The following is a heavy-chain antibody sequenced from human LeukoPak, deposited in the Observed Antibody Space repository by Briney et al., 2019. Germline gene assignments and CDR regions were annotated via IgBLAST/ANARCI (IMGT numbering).Heavy chain of an antibody. CDR1: GGSISSSSYY. Sequence: SETLSLTCTVSGGSISSSSYYWGWIRQPPGKGLEWIGSIYYSGSTNYNPSLKSRVTISVDTSKNQFSLKLSSVTAADTAVYYCARVAYYVWGSYRKYFDYWGQGTLVTVSS. CDR2: IYYSGST. CDR3: ARVAYYVWGSYRKYFDY. V-gene: IGHV4-39*07. D-gene: IGHD3-16*02. J-gene: IGHJ4*02.